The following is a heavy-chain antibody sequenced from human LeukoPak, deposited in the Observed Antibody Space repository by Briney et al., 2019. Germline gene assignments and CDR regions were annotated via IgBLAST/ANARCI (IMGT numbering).Heavy chain of an antibody. D-gene: IGHD1-26*01. CDR3: AKTTRLVGAYYFDY. V-gene: IGHV3-23*01. Sequence: GGSLSLSCAASGFTFSSYALSWVRQPPGKGLEWVSAISGSGGSTYYADSVKGRFTISRDNSKNTLYLQMNSLRAEDTAVYYCAKTTRLVGAYYFDYWGQGTLVTVSS. J-gene: IGHJ4*02. CDR1: GFTFSSYA. CDR2: ISGSGGST.